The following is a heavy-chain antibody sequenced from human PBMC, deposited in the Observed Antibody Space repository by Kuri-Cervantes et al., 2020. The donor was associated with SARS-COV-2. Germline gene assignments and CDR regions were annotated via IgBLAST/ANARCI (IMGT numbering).Heavy chain of an antibody. CDR3: ARGARGVGNY. CDR2: IYHSGST. J-gene: IGHJ4*02. CDR1: GYSISSGYY. Sequence: SETLSLTCTVSGYSISSGYYWGWIRQPPGKGLEWIGSIYHSGSTYYNPSLKSRVTISVDTSKNQFSLKLSSVTAVDTAVYYCARGARGVGNYWGQGTLVTVSS. D-gene: IGHD3-10*01. V-gene: IGHV4-38-2*02.